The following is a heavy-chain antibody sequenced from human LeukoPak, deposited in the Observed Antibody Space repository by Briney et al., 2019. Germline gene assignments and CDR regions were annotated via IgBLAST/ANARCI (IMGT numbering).Heavy chain of an antibody. CDR1: GFTFSSYD. V-gene: IGHV3-13*01. J-gene: IGHJ6*02. D-gene: IGHD2-2*02. CDR2: IGTAGDT. CDR3: ARGGDCSSTSCYRGIAYYYGMDA. Sequence: GGSLRLSCAASGFTFSSYDMHWVRQATGKGLEWVSAIGTAGDTYYPGSVKGRFAISRENAKNSLYLQMNSLRAGDTAVYYCARGGDCSSTSCYRGIAYYYGMDAWGQGTTVTVSS.